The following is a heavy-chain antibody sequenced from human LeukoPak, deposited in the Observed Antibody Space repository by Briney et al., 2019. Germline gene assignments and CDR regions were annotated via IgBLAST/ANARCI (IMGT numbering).Heavy chain of an antibody. CDR1: GFTFDDYA. Sequence: GGSLRLSCAASGFTFDDYAMHWVRQAPGKGLEGVSGISWNSGSIDYADSVKGRFTISRDNAKNSLYLQMNSLRAEDTALYYCGKDIGSGQRWGGDYKKGFDYWGQGTLVTVSS. J-gene: IGHJ4*02. D-gene: IGHD2-21*02. CDR2: ISWNSGSI. CDR3: GKDIGSGQRWGGDYKKGFDY. V-gene: IGHV3-9*01.